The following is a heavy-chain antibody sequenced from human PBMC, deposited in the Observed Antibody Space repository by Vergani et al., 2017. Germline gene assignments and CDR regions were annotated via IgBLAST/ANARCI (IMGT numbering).Heavy chain of an antibody. V-gene: IGHV4-34*01. CDR2: INQSGST. D-gene: IGHD2-15*01. J-gene: IGHJ6*02. CDR1: GGSFSGYY. CDR3: ARRRGISLAVWSMDV. Sequence: QVQLQQWGAGLLKPSETLSLTCAVYGGSFSGYYWSWIRQPPGKGLEWIGEINQSGSTNYNPSLKSRVTISVDTSKNQFSLKLSSVTAADTAVYYCARRRGISLAVWSMDVWGQGTTVTVSS.